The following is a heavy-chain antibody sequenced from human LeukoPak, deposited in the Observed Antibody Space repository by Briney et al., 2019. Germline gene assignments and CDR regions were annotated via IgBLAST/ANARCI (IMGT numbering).Heavy chain of an antibody. CDR1: GYSISRGYH. D-gene: IGHD3-22*01. CDR2: IYHSGST. Sequence: SDTLSLTCTVSGYSISRGYHWGWIRQPPGNGLEWIGSIYHSGSTYYNPSLKSRVTISVDTSKNQFSLKLRSVTAADTAVYYCARVVQSTDSSGFYLPEYFQHWGQGTLVTVSS. CDR3: ARVVQSTDSSGFYLPEYFQH. J-gene: IGHJ1*01. V-gene: IGHV4-38-2*02.